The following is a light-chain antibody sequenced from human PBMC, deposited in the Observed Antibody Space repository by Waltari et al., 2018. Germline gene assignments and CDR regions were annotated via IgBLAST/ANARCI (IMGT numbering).Light chain of an antibody. Sequence: QSALTPPASVSGTPGQSITLSCTGTNSDVGTYDPVSWYQQPPGKAPKLLICEVIKRPSGVSSRFSGSKSGNTASLTISGLQAEDEADYYCCSYAGRGTYVFGSGTKVTVL. CDR2: EVI. J-gene: IGLJ1*01. V-gene: IGLV2-23*02. CDR1: NSDVGTYDP. CDR3: CSYAGRGTYV.